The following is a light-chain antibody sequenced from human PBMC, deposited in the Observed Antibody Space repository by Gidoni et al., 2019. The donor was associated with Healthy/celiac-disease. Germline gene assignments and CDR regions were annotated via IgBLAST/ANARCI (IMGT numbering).Light chain of an antibody. CDR1: QSVSSSY. Sequence: ESVLTQSPGTLSVSPGERATLSCRASQSVSSSYLAWYQQKPGQAPRLLIYGASSRATGLPDRFSGSGSGTDFTLTLSRLEPEDFAVYYCQQYGSSPRTFGQGTKVEIK. CDR2: GAS. CDR3: QQYGSSPRT. V-gene: IGKV3-20*01. J-gene: IGKJ1*01.